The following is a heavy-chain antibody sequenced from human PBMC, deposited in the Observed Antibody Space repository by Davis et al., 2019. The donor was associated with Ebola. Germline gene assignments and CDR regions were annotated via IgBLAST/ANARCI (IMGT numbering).Heavy chain of an antibody. D-gene: IGHD3-22*01. V-gene: IGHV4-39*01. CDR3: ARRGGYYDSSGYY. CDR2: IYYSGST. J-gene: IGHJ4*02. CDR1: GGSISSSSYY. Sequence: PSETLSLTCTVSGGSISSSSYYWGWIRQPPGKGLEWIGSIYYSGSTYYNPSLKSRVTISVDTSKNQFSLKLSSVTAADTAVYYCARRGGYYDSSGYYWGQGTLVTVFS.